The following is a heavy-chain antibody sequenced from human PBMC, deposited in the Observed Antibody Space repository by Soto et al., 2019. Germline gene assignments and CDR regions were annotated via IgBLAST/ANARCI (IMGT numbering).Heavy chain of an antibody. CDR2: ISYDGSNK. V-gene: IGHV3-30*18. CDR1: GFTFRAYG. J-gene: IGHJ6*02. Sequence: GGSLRLSCAPSGFTFRAYGMHWVRQAPCKGLEWVAVISYDGSNKYYADSVKGRFTISRDNSKNTLYLQMNSLRAEDTAVYYCAKPQLGYDYYYYGMDVWGQGTTVTVSS. D-gene: IGHD3-16*01. CDR3: AKPQLGYDYYYYGMDV.